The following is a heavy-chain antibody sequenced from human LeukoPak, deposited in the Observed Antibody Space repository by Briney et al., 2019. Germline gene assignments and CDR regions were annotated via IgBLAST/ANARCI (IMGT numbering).Heavy chain of an antibody. CDR3: AKVPVGYDYGEKPDY. D-gene: IGHD4-17*01. Sequence: GGSLRLSFAASGFTFSSYGMHWVRQAPGKGLEWVAVISYDGSNKYYADSVRGRFTISRDNSKNTLYLQMNSLRAEDTAVYYCAKVPVGYDYGEKPDYWGQGTLVTVSS. CDR1: GFTFSSYG. CDR2: ISYDGSNK. J-gene: IGHJ4*02. V-gene: IGHV3-30*18.